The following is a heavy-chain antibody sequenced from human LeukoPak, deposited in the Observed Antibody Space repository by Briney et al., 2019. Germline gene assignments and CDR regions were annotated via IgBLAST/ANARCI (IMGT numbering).Heavy chain of an antibody. CDR3: AKDTVPNLY. D-gene: IGHD4-17*01. J-gene: IGHJ4*02. CDR2: IRKKVNSYTT. CDR1: GFMFSDYY. V-gene: IGHV3-72*01. Sequence: GGSLRLSCAASGFMFSDYYMDWVRQVPGKGLEWVGRIRKKVNSYTTEYAASVKGRFTISRDDLKNSLYLQMNSLRAEDTAVYYCAKDTVPNLYWGQGTLVTVSS.